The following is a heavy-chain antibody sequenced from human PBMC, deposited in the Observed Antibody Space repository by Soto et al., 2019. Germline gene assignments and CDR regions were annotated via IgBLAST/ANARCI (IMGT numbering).Heavy chain of an antibody. CDR2: MNPNSGNT. D-gene: IGHD6-19*01. J-gene: IGHJ6*04. V-gene: IGHV1-8*01. CDR3: ATVAVAGSYYYYGMDV. Sequence: QVQLVQSGAEVKKPGASVKVSCKASGYTFTSYDINWVRQATGQGLEWMGWMNPNSGNTGYAQKFQGRVTMTRNTSISTAYMELSSLRSEDTAVYYCATVAVAGSYYYYGMDVWGKGTKVTVSS. CDR1: GYTFTSYD.